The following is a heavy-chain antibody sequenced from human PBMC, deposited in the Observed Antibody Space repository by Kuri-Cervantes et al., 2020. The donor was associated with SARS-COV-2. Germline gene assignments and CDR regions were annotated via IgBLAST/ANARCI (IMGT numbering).Heavy chain of an antibody. CDR2: IYYSGST. Sequence: SETLSLTCTVSGGSISSGGYYWSWIRQPPGKGLEWIGYIYYSGSTNYNPSLKSRVTISVDTSKNQFSLKLSSVTAADTAVYYCARVRYCSSTSCRLGWYFDLWGRGTLVTVSS. CDR3: ARVRYCSSTSCRLGWYFDL. D-gene: IGHD2-2*01. CDR1: GGSISSGGYY. J-gene: IGHJ2*01. V-gene: IGHV4-61*08.